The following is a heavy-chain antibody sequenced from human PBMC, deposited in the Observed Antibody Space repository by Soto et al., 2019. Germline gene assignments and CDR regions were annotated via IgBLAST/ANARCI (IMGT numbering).Heavy chain of an antibody. CDR2: SIPIFGTA. V-gene: IGHV1-69*01. Sequence: QVQLVQSGAEVKKPGSSVKVSCKASGGTFSSYAISWVRQAPGQGLEWMGGSIPIFGTANYAQKFQGRVTITADEATSTAYMELSSLRAEDTAVSYCARAGYGYCSGGSCYWNEFGPWGQGTMVTVSS. D-gene: IGHD2-15*01. CDR1: GGTFSSYA. J-gene: IGHJ5*01. CDR3: ARAGYGYCSGGSCYWNEFGP.